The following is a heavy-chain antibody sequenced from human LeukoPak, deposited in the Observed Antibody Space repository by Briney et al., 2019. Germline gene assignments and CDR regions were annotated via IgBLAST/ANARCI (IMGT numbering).Heavy chain of an antibody. J-gene: IGHJ6*02. CDR1: GFAFSSHA. V-gene: IGHV3-23*01. D-gene: IGHD3-10*01. Sequence: GGSLRLSCAASGFAFSSHAMCWVRQAPGKGLEWVSSIDISGGSTYYADSAEGRFTISRDNSKNTVYLQMNSLRAEDTAVYYCARSISYMVRGLNKSHYYYYYGMDVWGQGTTVSVSS. CDR3: ARSISYMVRGLNKSHYYYYYGMDV. CDR2: IDISGGST.